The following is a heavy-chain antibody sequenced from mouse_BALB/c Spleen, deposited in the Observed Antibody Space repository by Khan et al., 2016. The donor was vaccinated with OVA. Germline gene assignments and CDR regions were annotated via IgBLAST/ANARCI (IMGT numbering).Heavy chain of an antibody. V-gene: IGHV5-17*02. CDR1: GFTFSTYG. CDR2: ISGDSSTV. CDR3: ATSYFYGYYFDY. Sequence: EVELVESGGGLVQPGGSRKLSCAASGFTFSTYGMHWVRQAPEKGLEWVAYISGDSSTVYYADTVKGRFTISRDNPKNTLFLQRTSLMSEDTARYYFATSYFYGYYFDYWGPGTTLTVSS. D-gene: IGHD1-1*01. J-gene: IGHJ2*01.